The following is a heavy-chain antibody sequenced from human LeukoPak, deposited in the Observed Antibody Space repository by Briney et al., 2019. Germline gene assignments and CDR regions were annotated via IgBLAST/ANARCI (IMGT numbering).Heavy chain of an antibody. CDR2: ISGSGGST. Sequence: GGSLRLSCAASGFTFSSYAMSWVRQAPGKGLXXXXAISGSGGSTYYADSVKGRFTISRDNSKNTLYLQMNSLRAEDTAVYYCAKPHGERQWLVFDYWGQGTLVTVSS. CDR3: AKPHGERQWLVFDY. CDR1: GFTFSSYA. D-gene: IGHD6-19*01. V-gene: IGHV3-23*01. J-gene: IGHJ4*02.